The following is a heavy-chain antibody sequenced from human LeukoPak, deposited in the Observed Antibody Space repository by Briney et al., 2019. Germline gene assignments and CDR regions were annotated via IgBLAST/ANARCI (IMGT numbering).Heavy chain of an antibody. Sequence: SETLSLTSTVSGGSISSGDYNWSWIRQPPGKGLEWIGYIYYSESTYYNPSLKSRVTISVDTSKNQFSLKLSSVTAADTAVYYCARSSAYSYGPLNYWGQGTLVTVSS. V-gene: IGHV4-30-4*01. CDR1: GGSISSGDYN. CDR2: IYYSEST. D-gene: IGHD5-18*01. CDR3: ARSSAYSYGPLNY. J-gene: IGHJ4*02.